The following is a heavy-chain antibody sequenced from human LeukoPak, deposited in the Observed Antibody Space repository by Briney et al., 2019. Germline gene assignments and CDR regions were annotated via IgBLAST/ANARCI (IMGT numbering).Heavy chain of an antibody. D-gene: IGHD1-26*01. Sequence: GRSLRLSCAASGFTFDDYAMHWVRQAPGKGLEWVSGITWNSGKIGYADSVKGRFTISRDNGKNSLYLQMNSLRAEDMALYYCAKAQGGVFDTWGQGTTVTVSS. V-gene: IGHV3-9*03. CDR2: ITWNSGKI. CDR3: AKAQGGVFDT. CDR1: GFTFDDYA. J-gene: IGHJ3*02.